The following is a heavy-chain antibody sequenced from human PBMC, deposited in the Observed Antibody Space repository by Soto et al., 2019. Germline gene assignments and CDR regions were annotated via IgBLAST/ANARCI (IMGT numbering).Heavy chain of an antibody. CDR3: ATQKGGAVY. J-gene: IGHJ4*02. CDR1: GFTFSSFW. V-gene: IGHV3-74*01. CDR2: ISSDGRST. D-gene: IGHD6-19*01. Sequence: VGSLRLSCAASGFTFSSFWMHWVRQAPGKGLVWVSRISSDGRSTSYADSVKGRFTISRDNAKNTLYLQMNSLRAEDTAVYYCATQKGGAVYWGQGTLVTVSS.